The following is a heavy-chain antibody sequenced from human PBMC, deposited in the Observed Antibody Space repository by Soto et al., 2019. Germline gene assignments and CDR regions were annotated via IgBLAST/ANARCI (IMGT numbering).Heavy chain of an antibody. CDR1: DGFFSGYS. D-gene: IGHD3-9*01. V-gene: IGHV4-34*01. CDR2: INYRGGT. J-gene: IGHJ5*02. Sequence: RSLTCGVNDGFFSGYSWTWIRQPPGKGLEWIGEINYRGGTTYNPSLKSRATIAIDTSKSQFTLTLSSVTAADTALYYCARSYYNILTGYYTWGQGTQVTVSS. CDR3: ARSYYNILTGYYT.